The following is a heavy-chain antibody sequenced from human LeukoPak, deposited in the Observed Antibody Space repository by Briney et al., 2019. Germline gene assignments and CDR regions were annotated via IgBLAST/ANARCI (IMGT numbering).Heavy chain of an antibody. V-gene: IGHV4-34*01. CDR3: ARGYGDYINWYFDL. CDR2: INHSGST. Sequence: SETLSLTCAVYGGSFSAYYWSWIRQPPGKGLEWIGEINHSGSTNYNPSLKSRVTISVDTSKNQFSLKLSSVTAADTAVYHCARGYGDYINWYFDLWGRGTLVTVSS. D-gene: IGHD4-17*01. CDR1: GGSFSAYY. J-gene: IGHJ2*01.